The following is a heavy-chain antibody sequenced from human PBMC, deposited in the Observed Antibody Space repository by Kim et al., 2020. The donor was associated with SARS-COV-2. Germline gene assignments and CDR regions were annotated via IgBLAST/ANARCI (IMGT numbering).Heavy chain of an antibody. V-gene: IGHV4-34*01. D-gene: IGHD6-19*01. J-gene: IGHJ5*02. CDR1: GGSFSGYY. CDR3: ARGGKWLVRAGHWFDP. CDR2: INHSGST. Sequence: SETLSLTCAVYGGSFSGYYWSWIRQPPGKGLEWIGEINHSGSTNYNPSLKSRVTISVDTSKNQFSLKLSSVTAADTAVYYCARGGKWLVRAGHWFDPWGQGTLVTVSS.